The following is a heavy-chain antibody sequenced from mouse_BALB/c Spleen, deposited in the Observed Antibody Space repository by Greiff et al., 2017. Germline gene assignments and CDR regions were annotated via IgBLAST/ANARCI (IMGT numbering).Heavy chain of an antibody. CDR2: IYPGSGNT. Sequence: QVQLQQSGAELARPGASVKLSCKASGYTFTDYYINWVKQRTGQGLEWIGEIYPGSGNTYYNEKFKGKATLTADKSSSTAYMQLSSLTSEDSAVYFCARGEAGKDYYAMDYWGQGTSVTVSS. CDR3: ARGEAGKDYYAMDY. V-gene: IGHV1-77*01. J-gene: IGHJ4*01. CDR1: GYTFTDYY. D-gene: IGHD4-1*01.